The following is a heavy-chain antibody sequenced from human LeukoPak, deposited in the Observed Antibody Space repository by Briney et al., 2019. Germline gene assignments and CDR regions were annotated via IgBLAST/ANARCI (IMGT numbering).Heavy chain of an antibody. CDR2: INSDGSST. J-gene: IGHJ4*02. Sequence: GGSLRLSCAASGFTFSSYWMHWVRHAPGKGLVWVSRINSDGSSTSYADSVKGRFTISRDNAKNTLYLQMNSLRAEDTAVYYCARGGLRYFDCFDYWGQGTLVTVSS. V-gene: IGHV3-74*01. CDR1: GFTFSSYW. CDR3: ARGGLRYFDCFDY. D-gene: IGHD3-9*01.